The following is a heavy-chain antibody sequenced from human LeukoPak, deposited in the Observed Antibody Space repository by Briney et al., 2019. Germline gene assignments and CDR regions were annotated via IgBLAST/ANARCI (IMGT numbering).Heavy chain of an antibody. J-gene: IGHJ4*02. D-gene: IGHD3-3*01. CDR2: INPNSGGT. CDR3: ARGDFWSGFYNTLSGY. Sequence: GASVKVSCKASGYTFTGYYMHWVRQAPGQGLEWMGRINPNSGGTNYAHKFQGRVTMTRDTSTSTAYMELSRLRSDDTAVYYCARGDFWSGFYNTLSGYWGQGTLVTVSS. CDR1: GYTFTGYY. V-gene: IGHV1-2*06.